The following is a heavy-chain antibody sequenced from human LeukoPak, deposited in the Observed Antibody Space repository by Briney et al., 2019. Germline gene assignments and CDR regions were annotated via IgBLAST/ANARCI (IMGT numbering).Heavy chain of an antibody. CDR2: IYYSGST. Sequence: SETLSLTCTVSGGSISSYYWSWIRQPPGKGLEWIGYIYYSGSTNYNPSLKSRVTISVDTSKNQFSLKLSSVTAADTAVYYCARSDYGGNSGGAFFDYWGQGTLVTVSS. CDR1: GGSISSYY. V-gene: IGHV4-59*01. J-gene: IGHJ4*02. D-gene: IGHD4-23*01. CDR3: ARSDYGGNSGGAFFDY.